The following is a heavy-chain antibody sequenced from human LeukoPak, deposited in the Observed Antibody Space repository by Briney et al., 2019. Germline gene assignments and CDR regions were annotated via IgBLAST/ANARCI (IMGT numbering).Heavy chain of an antibody. CDR3: AKHLYDSTGYFYASEY. CDR1: GFTFSDYA. V-gene: IGHV3-43D*03. D-gene: IGHD3-22*01. Sequence: GGSLRLSCAASGFTFSDYAIHWVRQVPGKCLEWVSLIDWNGGDTYYADSVKGRFTISRDNSKNSLYLQMNSLRPEDSGLCYCAKHLYDSTGYFYASEYWGQGTLVTVSS. J-gene: IGHJ4*02. CDR2: IDWNGGDT.